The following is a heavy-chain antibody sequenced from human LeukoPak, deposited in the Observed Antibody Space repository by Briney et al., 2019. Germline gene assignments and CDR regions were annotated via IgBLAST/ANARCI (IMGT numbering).Heavy chain of an antibody. Sequence: GASVKVSCKASGYTFTGYYMHWVRQAPGQGLEWMGWINPNSGGTNYAQEFQGRVTMTRDTSISTAYMELSRLRSDDTAVYYCAREGVPDAFDIWGQGTMVTVSS. CDR2: INPNSGGT. J-gene: IGHJ3*02. CDR1: GYTFTGYY. CDR3: AREGVPDAFDI. V-gene: IGHV1-2*02.